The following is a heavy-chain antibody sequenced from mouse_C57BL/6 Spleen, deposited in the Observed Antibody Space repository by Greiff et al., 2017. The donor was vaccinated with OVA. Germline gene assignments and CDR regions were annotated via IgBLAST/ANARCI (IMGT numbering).Heavy chain of an antibody. V-gene: IGHV1-69*01. D-gene: IGHD2-4*01. Sequence: VQLQQPGAELVMPGASVKLSCKASGYTFTSYWMHWVKQRPGQGLEWIGEIDPSDSYTNYNQKFKGKSTLTVDKSSSTAYMQLSSLTSEDSAVYYCARSGDYDGGYAMDYSGQGTSVTVSS. J-gene: IGHJ4*01. CDR1: GYTFTSYW. CDR3: ARSGDYDGGYAMDY. CDR2: IDPSDSYT.